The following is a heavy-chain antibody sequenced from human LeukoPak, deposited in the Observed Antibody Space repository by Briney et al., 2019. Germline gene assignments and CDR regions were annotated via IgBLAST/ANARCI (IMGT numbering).Heavy chain of an antibody. J-gene: IGHJ6*03. V-gene: IGHV4-4*07. D-gene: IGHD3-10*01. CDR1: GGSISSYY. CDR3: ARDRRTDGSGSYFYYYYMDV. CDR2: IYTSGST. Sequence: KTSETLSLTCTVSGGSISSYYWSWIRQPAGKGLEWIGRIYTSGSTNYNPPLKSRVTMSVVTSKNRFSLKLRSLTAADTAVYYCARDRRTDGSGSYFYYYYMDVWGKGTTVTVSS.